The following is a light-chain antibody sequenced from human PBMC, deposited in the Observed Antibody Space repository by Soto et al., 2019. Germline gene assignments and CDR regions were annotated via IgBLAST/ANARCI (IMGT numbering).Light chain of an antibody. CDR3: SSYAGSNKV. V-gene: IGLV2-8*01. CDR1: SSDVGNYNY. CDR2: EVN. J-gene: IGLJ3*02. Sequence: QCALTQPPSASGSPGQSVTISCTGTSSDVGNYNYVSWYQQHPGKVPKLMIYEVNKRPSGVPDRFSGSKSGNTASLTVSGLQAEDEADYYCSSYAGSNKVFGGGTKLTVL.